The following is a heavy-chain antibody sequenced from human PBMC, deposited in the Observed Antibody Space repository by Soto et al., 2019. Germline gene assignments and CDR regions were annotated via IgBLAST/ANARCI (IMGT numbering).Heavy chain of an antibody. J-gene: IGHJ6*03. Sequence: QVQLQESGPGLVKPSQTLSLTCTVSGGSISSGGYYWSWIRQHPGKGLEWIGYIYYSGSTYYNPSLKCRVTISVDASKNQFSLKLSSVTAADTAVYYCARDRKGMSASYYYYYMDVRGKGTTVTVSS. D-gene: IGHD3-10*01. CDR2: IYYSGST. CDR3: ARDRKGMSASYYYYYMDV. CDR1: GGSISSGGYY. V-gene: IGHV4-31*03.